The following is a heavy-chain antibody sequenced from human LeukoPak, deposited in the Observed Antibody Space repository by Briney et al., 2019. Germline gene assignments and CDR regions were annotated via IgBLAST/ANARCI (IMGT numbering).Heavy chain of an antibody. D-gene: IGHD3-10*01. V-gene: IGHV4-34*01. J-gene: IGHJ4*02. CDR3: ARGRTMVRGVTFHY. CDR1: GGSFSGYY. CDR2: INHSGST. Sequence: SETLSLTCAVYGGSFSGYYWSWIRQPPGKGLEWIGEINHSGSTNYNPSLKRRVTISVDTSKNQFSLKLSSVTAADTAVYYCARGRTMVRGVTFHYWGQGTLVTVSS.